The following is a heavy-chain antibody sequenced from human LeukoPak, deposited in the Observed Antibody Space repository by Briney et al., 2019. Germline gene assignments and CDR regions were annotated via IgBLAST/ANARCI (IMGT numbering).Heavy chain of an antibody. V-gene: IGHV4-39*01. D-gene: IGHD4-23*01. CDR1: GGSISSSSYY. Sequence: SETLSLTCTVCGGSISSSSYYWGWIRQPPGKGLQWIGSIYYSGSTYYNPSLKSRVTISVDTSKNQFSLKLSSVTAADTAVYYCARPHGSVGYYYMDVWGKGTTVTVSS. J-gene: IGHJ6*03. CDR2: IYYSGST. CDR3: ARPHGSVGYYYMDV.